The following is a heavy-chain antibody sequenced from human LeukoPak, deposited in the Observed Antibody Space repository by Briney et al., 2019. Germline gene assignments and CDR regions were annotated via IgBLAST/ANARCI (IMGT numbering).Heavy chain of an antibody. CDR2: INPNSGGT. Sequence: GASVKVSCKASGYTFTGYYIHWVRQAPGQGLEWMGRINPNSGGTNYAQKFQGRVTMTRDTSISTAYMELSRLRSDDTAVYYCAADRDYGDYVFDYWGRGTLVTVSS. J-gene: IGHJ4*02. CDR3: AADRDYGDYVFDY. D-gene: IGHD4-17*01. V-gene: IGHV1-2*06. CDR1: GYTFTGYY.